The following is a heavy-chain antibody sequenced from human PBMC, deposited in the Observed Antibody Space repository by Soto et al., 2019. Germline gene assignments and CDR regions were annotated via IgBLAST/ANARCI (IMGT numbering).Heavy chain of an antibody. Sequence: QVQLVESGGGVVQPGRSLRLSCAASGFTFSSYAMHWVRQAPGKGLEWVAVISYDGSNKYYADSVKGRFTISRDNSKNTLYLQMSSLGAEDTAVFYWARSVDVLDYWGQGTLVTVSS. J-gene: IGHJ4*02. D-gene: IGHD3-9*01. CDR1: GFTFSSYA. V-gene: IGHV3-30-3*01. CDR2: ISYDGSNK. CDR3: ARSVDVLDY.